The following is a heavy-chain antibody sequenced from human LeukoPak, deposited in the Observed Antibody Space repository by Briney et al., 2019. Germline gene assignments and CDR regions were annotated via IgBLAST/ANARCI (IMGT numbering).Heavy chain of an antibody. CDR3: AREVAAARFDY. D-gene: IGHD6-13*01. Sequence: ASVKVSCKAFGGTFSSYAISWVRHAPGQGLEWMGRIIPIFGTANYAQKFQGRVTITTDESTSTAYMELSSLRSEDTAVYYCAREVAAARFDYWGQGTLVTVSS. CDR1: GGTFSSYA. CDR2: IIPIFGTA. J-gene: IGHJ4*02. V-gene: IGHV1-69*05.